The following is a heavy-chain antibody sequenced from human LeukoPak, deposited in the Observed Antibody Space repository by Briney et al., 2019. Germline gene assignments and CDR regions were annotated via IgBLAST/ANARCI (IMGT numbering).Heavy chain of an antibody. CDR1: GFTFSSYA. CDR2: ISYDGSNK. D-gene: IGHD2-21*02. Sequence: GGSLRLSCAASGFTFSSYAMHWVRQAPGKGLEWVAVISYDGSNKYYADSMKGRFTISRDNSKNTLYLQMNSLRAEDTAVYYCAREAYCGGDCYYFDYWGQGTLVTVSS. CDR3: AREAYCGGDCYYFDY. J-gene: IGHJ4*02. V-gene: IGHV3-30-3*01.